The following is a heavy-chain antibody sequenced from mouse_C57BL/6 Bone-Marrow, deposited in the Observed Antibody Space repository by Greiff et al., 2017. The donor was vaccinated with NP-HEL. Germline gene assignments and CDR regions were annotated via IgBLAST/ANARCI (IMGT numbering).Heavy chain of an antibody. J-gene: IGHJ3*01. Sequence: VKLQQSGAELVRPGTSVKVSCKASGYAFTNYLIEWVKQRPGQGLEWIGVINPGSGGTNYNEKFKGKATLTADKSSSTAYMQLSSLTSEDSAVYFCARREDWDGAYWGQGTLVTVSA. CDR3: ARREDWDGAY. D-gene: IGHD4-1*01. CDR1: GYAFTNYL. V-gene: IGHV1-54*01. CDR2: INPGSGGT.